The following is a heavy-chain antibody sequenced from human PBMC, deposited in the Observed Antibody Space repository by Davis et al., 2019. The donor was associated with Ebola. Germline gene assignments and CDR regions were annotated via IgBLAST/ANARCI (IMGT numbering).Heavy chain of an antibody. D-gene: IGHD3-9*01. V-gene: IGHV4-4*02. CDR3: ARVDWLYYGMDV. J-gene: IGHJ6*02. CDR2: IYHSGST. CDR1: GGSISSSNW. Sequence: MPSETLSLTCAVSGGSISSSNWWSWVRQPPGKGLEWIGEIYHSGSTNYNPTLKSRVTISVDKSKNQFSLKLSSVTAADTAVYYCARVDWLYYGMDVWGQGTTVTVSS.